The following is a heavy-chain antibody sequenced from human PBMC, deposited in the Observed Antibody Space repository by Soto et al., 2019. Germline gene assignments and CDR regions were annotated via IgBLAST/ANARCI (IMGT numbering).Heavy chain of an antibody. CDR2: ISSSSSTI. CDR3: ARDGSSYCSGGSCLHDAFDI. Sequence: GGSLRLSCAASGFTFSSYSMNWVRQAPGKGLEWVSYISSSSSTIYYADSVKGRFTTSRDNAKNSLYLQMNSLRAEDTAVYYCARDGSSYCSGGSCLHDAFDIWGQGTMVTVSS. J-gene: IGHJ3*02. V-gene: IGHV3-48*01. D-gene: IGHD2-15*01. CDR1: GFTFSSYS.